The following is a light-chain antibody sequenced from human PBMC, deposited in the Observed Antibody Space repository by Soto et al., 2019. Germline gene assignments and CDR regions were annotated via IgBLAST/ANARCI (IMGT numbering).Light chain of an antibody. V-gene: IGKV1-39*01. J-gene: IGKJ2*01. Sequence: DIQMAQSPSSLSASVGGRVTITCRASQSISTSLNWYQQKSGKAPHLLVYAASFLQSGVPSRFSGNGSGTDFTLTIRCLQPEDPATYYCLQTYSGHPTFGQGTELEIK. CDR2: AAS. CDR1: QSISTS. CDR3: LQTYSGHPT.